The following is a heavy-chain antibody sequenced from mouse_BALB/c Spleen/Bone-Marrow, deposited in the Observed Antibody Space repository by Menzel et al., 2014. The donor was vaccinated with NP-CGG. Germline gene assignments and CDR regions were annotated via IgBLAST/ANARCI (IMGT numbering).Heavy chain of an antibody. J-gene: IGHJ2*01. CDR1: GYTFTSYW. CDR2: IYPYDSNT. CDR3: SRTNGYGEGGFDY. V-gene: IGHV1-69*02. Sequence: VQLQESGAELVRPGASVKLSCKASGYTFTSYWINWVKQRPGQGLEWIGNIYPYDSNTNYNQKFKDKATLTVDKSSSTAYVQLDSPRSADSAVYFCSRTNGYGEGGFDYWGQGTTLTVSA. D-gene: IGHD2-2*01.